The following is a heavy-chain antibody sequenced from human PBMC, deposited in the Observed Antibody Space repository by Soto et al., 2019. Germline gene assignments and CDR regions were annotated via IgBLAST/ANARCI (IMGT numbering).Heavy chain of an antibody. V-gene: IGHV3-30-3*01. CDR1: GFTFSSYA. CDR3: ARAGLGYCSGGSCYYYYGMDV. D-gene: IGHD2-15*01. CDR2: ISYDGSNK. J-gene: IGHJ6*02. Sequence: QVQLVESGGGVVQPGRSLRLSRAASGFTFSSYAMHWVRQAPGKGLEWVAVISYDGSNKYYADSVKGRFTISRDNSKNTLYLQMNSLRAEDTAVYYCARAGLGYCSGGSCYYYYGMDVWGQGTTVTVSS.